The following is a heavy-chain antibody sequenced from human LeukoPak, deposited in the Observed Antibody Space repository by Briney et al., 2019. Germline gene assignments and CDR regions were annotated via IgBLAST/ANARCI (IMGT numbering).Heavy chain of an antibody. J-gene: IGHJ4*02. Sequence: GGSLRLSCAASGFTFTDYYMSWIRQAPGKGLEWVSAISDSGNTYHADSVKGRFTISRGSSKNTLLLQMNRLRPEDAAVYYCAKAPVTTCRGAYCYPFDYWGQGTLVTVSS. D-gene: IGHD2-21*01. CDR3: AKAPVTTCRGAYCYPFDY. CDR2: ISDSGNT. CDR1: GFTFTDYY. V-gene: IGHV3-23*01.